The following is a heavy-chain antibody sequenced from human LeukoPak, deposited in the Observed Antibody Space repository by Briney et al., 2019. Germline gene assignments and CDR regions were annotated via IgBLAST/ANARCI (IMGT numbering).Heavy chain of an antibody. CDR1: GFTFLSYS. J-gene: IGHJ4*02. V-gene: IGHV3-21*01. CDR2: ISSTSSSYI. D-gene: IGHD3-3*01. Sequence: GGSLRLSCAASGFTFLSYSMNWVRQAPGKGLEWVSSISSTSSSYIYYADSVKGRFTISRDNAKNSLYLQLNSLRAEDTAVYFCARAIRDLRSRGSFDYWGQGTLVTVSS. CDR3: ARAIRDLRSRGSFDY.